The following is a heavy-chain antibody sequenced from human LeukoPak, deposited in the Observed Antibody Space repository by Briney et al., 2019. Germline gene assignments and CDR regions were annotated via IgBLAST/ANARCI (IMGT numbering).Heavy chain of an antibody. CDR3: AKDKNDYGDHYYMDV. CDR2: IRHDGNHK. V-gene: IGHV3-30*02. Sequence: GGSLRLSCAASGFTFSSYGMHWVRQAPGKGLEWVAFIRHDGNHKNCADSVKGRFTISRDNSKNTLSLQMNSLRAEDTAVYYCAKDKNDYGDHYYMDVWGKGTTVTVSS. J-gene: IGHJ6*03. CDR1: GFTFSSYG. D-gene: IGHD4-17*01.